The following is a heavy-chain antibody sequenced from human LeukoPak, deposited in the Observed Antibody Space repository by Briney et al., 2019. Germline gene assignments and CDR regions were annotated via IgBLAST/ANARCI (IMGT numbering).Heavy chain of an antibody. Sequence: ASVKVSCKASGGTFSSYAISWVRQAPGQGLEWMGRIIPVFGTANYAQKFQGRVTITTDESTSTAYMELSSLRSEDTAVYYCARDSVIVGATPLDYWGQGTLVTVSS. V-gene: IGHV1-69*05. CDR2: IIPVFGTA. J-gene: IGHJ4*02. D-gene: IGHD1-26*01. CDR1: GGTFSSYA. CDR3: ARDSVIVGATPLDY.